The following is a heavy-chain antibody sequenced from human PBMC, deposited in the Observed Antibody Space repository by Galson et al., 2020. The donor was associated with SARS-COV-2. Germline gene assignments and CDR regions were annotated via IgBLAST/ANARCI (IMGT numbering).Heavy chain of an antibody. J-gene: IGHJ3*01. Sequence: ASVKVSCRASGYTVSNFYIHWVRQAPGQGLEWMGWINPNRGGTFFPQSFHGRVTMSRDASINTVYMEVASLRSDDTAMYYCARSRDGYRRAPFDFWGQGTMLTVSS. CDR3: ARSRDGYRRAPFDF. CDR1: GYTVSNFY. V-gene: IGHV1-2*02. D-gene: IGHD3-22*01. CDR2: INPNRGGT.